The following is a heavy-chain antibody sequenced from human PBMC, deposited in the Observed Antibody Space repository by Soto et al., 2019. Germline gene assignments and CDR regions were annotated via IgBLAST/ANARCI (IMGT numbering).Heavy chain of an antibody. V-gene: IGHV3-23*01. CDR3: AGRYCTNGVCYTNSYYYIDV. Sequence: EVQLLESGGGLVQPGGSLRLSCAASGFTFSTYAMSWVRQAPGKGLEWVSTTTTSGGNTYYADSVQGRFTISRDNSKNTLYLQMNSLRAEDTAVYYCAGRYCTNGVCYTNSYYYIDVWGKGTTVTVSS. CDR2: TTTSGGNT. CDR1: GFTFSTYA. D-gene: IGHD2-8*01. J-gene: IGHJ6*03.